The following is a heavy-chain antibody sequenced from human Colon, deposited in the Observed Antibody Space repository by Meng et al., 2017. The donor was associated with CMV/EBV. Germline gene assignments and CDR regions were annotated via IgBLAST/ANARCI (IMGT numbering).Heavy chain of an antibody. Sequence: GESLKISCAASGFTFSSYEMNWVRQAPGKGLEWVSYISSSGSTIYYGDSVKGRFTISRDSSKNTLYLLMNSLRAEDTAVYYCAKGRALLDFWSGYQVVPDAFDIWGQGTMVTVSS. D-gene: IGHD3-3*01. V-gene: IGHV3-48*03. J-gene: IGHJ3*02. CDR1: GFTFSSYE. CDR2: ISSSGSTI. CDR3: AKGRALLDFWSGYQVVPDAFDI.